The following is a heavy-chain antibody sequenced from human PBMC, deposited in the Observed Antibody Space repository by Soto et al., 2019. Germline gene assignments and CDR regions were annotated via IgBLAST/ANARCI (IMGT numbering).Heavy chain of an antibody. CDR1: GFSFSNAW. D-gene: IGHD3-10*01. Sequence: EVQLVESGGGLVKPGGSPRLSCAASGFSFSNAWMNWVRQAPGKGLEWVGRIKSKADGGATDYAAPVKGRFTISRDDSENMLYLQMNSLKTEDTAVYYCATGRGSGSGAIDYWGQGTLVTVSS. CDR3: ATGRGSGSGAIDY. J-gene: IGHJ4*02. V-gene: IGHV3-15*07. CDR2: IKSKADGGAT.